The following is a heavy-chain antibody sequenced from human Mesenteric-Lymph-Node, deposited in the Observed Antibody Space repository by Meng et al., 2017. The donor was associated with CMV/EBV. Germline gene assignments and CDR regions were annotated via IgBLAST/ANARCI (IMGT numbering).Heavy chain of an antibody. CDR1: GVSVSSGSYY. V-gene: IGHV4-61*01. CDR3: ASAAAALDY. J-gene: IGHJ4*02. Sequence: SETLSLTCTVSGVSVSSGSYYWSWIRQPPGKGLEWIGYIYYTGSTNYNPSLKSRVTISVDTSKNQFSLKLSSVTAADTAVYYCASAAAALDYWGQGTLVTVSS. CDR2: IYYTGST. D-gene: IGHD6-13*01.